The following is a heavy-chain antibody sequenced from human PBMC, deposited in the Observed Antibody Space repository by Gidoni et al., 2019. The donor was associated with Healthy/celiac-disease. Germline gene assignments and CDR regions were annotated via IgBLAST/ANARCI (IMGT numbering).Heavy chain of an antibody. CDR2: IYYSGST. V-gene: IGHV4-31*02. CDR1: GYY. D-gene: IGHD3-10*01. CDR3: ARDNRYYGSGTL. J-gene: IGHJ4*02. Sequence: GYYWSWIRQHPGKGLEWIGYIYYSGSTYYNPSLKSRVTISVDTSKNQFSLKLSSVTAADTAVYYCARDNRYYGSGTLWGQGTLVTVSS.